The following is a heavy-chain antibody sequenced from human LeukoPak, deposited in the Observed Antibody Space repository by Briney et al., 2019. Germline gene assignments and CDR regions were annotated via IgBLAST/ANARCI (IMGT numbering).Heavy chain of an antibody. J-gene: IGHJ4*02. Sequence: VASVKVSCKASGGTFSSYAISWVRQAPGQGLEWMGGIIPIFGTANYAQKFQGRVTITADKSTSTAYMELSSLRSEDTAVYYCARGVQGQWLVRGRYYFDYWGQGTLVTVSS. V-gene: IGHV1-69*06. CDR3: ARGVQGQWLVRGRYYFDY. CDR1: GGTFSSYA. D-gene: IGHD6-19*01. CDR2: IIPIFGTA.